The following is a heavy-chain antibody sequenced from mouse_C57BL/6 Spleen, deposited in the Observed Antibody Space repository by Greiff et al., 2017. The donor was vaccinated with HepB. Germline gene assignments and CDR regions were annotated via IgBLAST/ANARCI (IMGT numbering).Heavy chain of an antibody. Sequence: DVKLVESGPGLVKPSQSLSLTCSVTGYSITSGYYWNWIRQFPGNKLEWMGYISYDGSNNYNPSLKNRISITRDTSKNQFFLKLNSVTTEDTATYYCARGDYDYDGFAYWGQGTLVTVSA. V-gene: IGHV3-6*01. CDR1: GYSITSGYY. CDR2: ISYDGSN. J-gene: IGHJ3*01. CDR3: ARGDYDYDGFAY. D-gene: IGHD2-4*01.